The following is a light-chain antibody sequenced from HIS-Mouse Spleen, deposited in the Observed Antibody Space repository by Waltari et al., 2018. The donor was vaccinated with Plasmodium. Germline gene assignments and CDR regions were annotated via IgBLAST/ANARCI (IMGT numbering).Light chain of an antibody. CDR2: GAS. CDR1: QSVSSSY. J-gene: IGKJ2*01. V-gene: IGKV3-20*01. Sequence: EIVMTQSPATLSVSPGERATLSCRASQSVSSSYLAWYKQKPGQAPRLLIYGASSRATGIPDRFSGSGSGTDFTLTISRLEPEDFAVYYCQQYGSSPYTFGQGTKLEIK. CDR3: QQYGSSPYT.